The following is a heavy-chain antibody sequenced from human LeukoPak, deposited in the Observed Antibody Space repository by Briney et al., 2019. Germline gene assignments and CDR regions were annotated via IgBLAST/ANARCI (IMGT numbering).Heavy chain of an antibody. J-gene: IGHJ4*02. CDR2: ISYDGSNK. V-gene: IGHV3-30-3*01. Sequence: PGGSLRLSCAASGFTFSSYAMHWVRQAPGKGLEWVAVISYDGSNKYYADSVKGRFTISRDNSKNTLYLQMNSLRAEDTAVYYCARAERGPRTYYDFWSGYYPPDYWGQGTLVTVSS. CDR3: ARAERGPRTYYDFWSGYYPPDY. D-gene: IGHD3-3*01. CDR1: GFTFSSYA.